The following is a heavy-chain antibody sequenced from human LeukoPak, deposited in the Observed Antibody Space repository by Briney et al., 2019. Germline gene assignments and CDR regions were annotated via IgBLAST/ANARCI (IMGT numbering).Heavy chain of an antibody. CDR2: ISSSGSTI. Sequence: GGSLRLSCAASGFTFSSYEMNCVRQAPGKGLEWVSYISSSGSTIYYADSVKGRFTISRDNAKNSLYLQMNSLRAEDTAVYYCARGSDWRWLQGTHFDYWGQGTLVTVSS. V-gene: IGHV3-48*03. CDR3: ARGSDWRWLQGTHFDY. J-gene: IGHJ4*02. D-gene: IGHD5-24*01. CDR1: GFTFSSYE.